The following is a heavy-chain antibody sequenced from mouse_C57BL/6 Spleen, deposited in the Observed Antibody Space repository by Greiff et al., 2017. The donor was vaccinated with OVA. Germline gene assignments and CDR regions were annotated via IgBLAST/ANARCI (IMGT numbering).Heavy chain of an antibody. D-gene: IGHD4-1*01. J-gene: IGHJ3*01. V-gene: IGHV1-59*01. CDR3: ARDDSCSSNWDLFAY. CDR2: IDPSGSYT. CDR1: GYTFTSYW. Sequence: VQLQQSGAELVRPGTSVKLSCKASGYTFTSYWMHWVKQRPGQGLEWIAVIDPSGSYTYYNQKFKGKATMTVDTASSTAYMQLSSLTSEDSAVYDCARDDSCSSNWDLFAYWGQGTLVTVSA.